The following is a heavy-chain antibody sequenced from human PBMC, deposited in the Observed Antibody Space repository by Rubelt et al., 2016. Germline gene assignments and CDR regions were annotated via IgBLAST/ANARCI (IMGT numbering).Heavy chain of an antibody. Sequence: YGISWVRQAPGQGLEWMGWISAYNGNTNYAQKFQGRVTMTEDTSTDTAYMELSSLRSEDTAVYYCAHTRGELGISHYYFDYWGQGTLVTVSS. CDR2: ISAYNGNT. CDR1: YG. D-gene: IGHD7-27*01. CDR3: AHTRGELGISHYYFDY. J-gene: IGHJ4*02. V-gene: IGHV1-18*01.